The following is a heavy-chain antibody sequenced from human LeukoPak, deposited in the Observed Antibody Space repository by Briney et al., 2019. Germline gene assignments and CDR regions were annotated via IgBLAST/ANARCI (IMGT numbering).Heavy chain of an antibody. CDR3: ARGGYSGYDRDAFDI. V-gene: IGHV4-39*07. CDR2: IYNSGST. Sequence: SETLSLTCSVSGGSISSSTYYWGWIRQPPGKGLEWIGNIYNSGSTYYNPSLKSRVTISVDTSKNQFSLKLSSVAAADTAVYYCARGGYSGYDRDAFDIWGQGTMVTVSS. D-gene: IGHD5-12*01. CDR1: GGSISSSTYY. J-gene: IGHJ3*02.